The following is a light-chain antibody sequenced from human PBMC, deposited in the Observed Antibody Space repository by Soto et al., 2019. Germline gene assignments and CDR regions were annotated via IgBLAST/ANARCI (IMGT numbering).Light chain of an antibody. V-gene: IGKV3-11*01. J-gene: IGKJ2*01. Sequence: EVVLTQSPGTLSLSPGERATLSCRASQSVSTSLAWYQQKPGQAPRLLIYDASNRAPGIPARFSGSWSGTDFTLSISSLEPEDFAFYYCQQRNNWPPYTFGQGTKLEIK. CDR2: DAS. CDR3: QQRNNWPPYT. CDR1: QSVSTS.